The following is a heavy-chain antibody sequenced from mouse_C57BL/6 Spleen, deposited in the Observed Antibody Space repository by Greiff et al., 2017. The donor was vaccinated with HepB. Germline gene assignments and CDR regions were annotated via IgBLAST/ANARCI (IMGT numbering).Heavy chain of an antibody. CDR1: GYTFTSYW. J-gene: IGHJ1*03. CDR2: IYPDSGSN. D-gene: IGHD1-1*01. Sequence: QVQLQQPGAELVKPGASVKLSCKASGYTFTSYWMHWVKQRPGQGLEWIGMIYPDSGSNHYNEKFKSKATLTVDKSSSTAYMQLSSLTSEDSAVYDCARDEVNTTVVATKYFDVWGTGTTVTVSS. V-gene: IGHV1-64*01. CDR3: ARDEVNTTVVATKYFDV.